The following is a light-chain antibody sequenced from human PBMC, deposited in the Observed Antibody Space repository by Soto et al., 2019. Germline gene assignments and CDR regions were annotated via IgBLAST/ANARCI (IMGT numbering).Light chain of an antibody. CDR1: QTISSY. V-gene: IGKV1-39*01. CDR3: QQSYSTPLT. Sequence: DIQMTQSPSSLSASLGDRVTITCRASQTISSYLNWYQQKPGKAPSLLIYAASSLQSGVPSRFSGSGSGTDFTLTISSLQPEDFATYYCQQSYSTPLTFGGGTKVYIK. J-gene: IGKJ4*01. CDR2: AAS.